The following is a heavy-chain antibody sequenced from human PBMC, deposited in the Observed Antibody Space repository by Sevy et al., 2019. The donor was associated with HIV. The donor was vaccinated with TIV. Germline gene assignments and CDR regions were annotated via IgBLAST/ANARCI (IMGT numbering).Heavy chain of an antibody. CDR3: AKEGGRPVIQLWFYYGMDV. CDR1: GFTFSSYG. D-gene: IGHD5-18*01. Sequence: GGSLRLSCAASGFTFSSYGMHWVRQAPGKGLEWVAVISYDGSNKYYADSVKGRFTISRDNSKNTLYLQRNSLRAEDTAVYYCAKEGGRPVIQLWFYYGMDVWGQGTTVTVSS. J-gene: IGHJ6*02. V-gene: IGHV3-30*18. CDR2: ISYDGSNK.